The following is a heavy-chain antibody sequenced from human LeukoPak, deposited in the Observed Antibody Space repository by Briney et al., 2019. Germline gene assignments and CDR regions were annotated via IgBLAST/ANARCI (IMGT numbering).Heavy chain of an antibody. CDR2: INSDGSST. CDR3: AKGHSGSYRDDAFDI. CDR1: GFTFSSYW. Sequence: PGGSLRLSCAASGFTFSSYWMHWVRQAPGKGLVWVSRINSDGSSTSYADSVKGRFTISRDNAKNSLYLQMNSLRAEDTALYYCAKGHSGSYRDDAFDIWGQGTMVTVSS. D-gene: IGHD1-26*01. J-gene: IGHJ3*02. V-gene: IGHV3-74*01.